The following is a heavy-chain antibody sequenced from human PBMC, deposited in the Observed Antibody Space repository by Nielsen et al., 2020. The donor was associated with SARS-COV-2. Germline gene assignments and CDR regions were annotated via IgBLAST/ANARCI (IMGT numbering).Heavy chain of an antibody. CDR1: GLTFSRYS. J-gene: IGHJ4*02. D-gene: IGHD1-26*01. V-gene: IGHV3-48*01. CDR2: ITGNSNTI. CDR3: ARHWRGSYYYFDY. Sequence: GGSLRLSCAASGLTFSRYSMNWVRQAPGKGLEWVSYITGNSNTIYYADSVKGQFTISRDNAKNSLYLQMNSLRAEDTAVYYCARHWRGSYYYFDYWGQGTLVTVSS.